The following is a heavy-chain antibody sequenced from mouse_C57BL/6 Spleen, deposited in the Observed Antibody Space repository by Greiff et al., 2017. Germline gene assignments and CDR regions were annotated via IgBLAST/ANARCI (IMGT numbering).Heavy chain of an antibody. V-gene: IGHV1-64*01. D-gene: IGHD3-1*01. Sequence: VQLQQPGAELVKPGASVKLSCKASGYTFTSYWMHWVKQRPGQGLEWIGMIHPSSGSTNYNEKFKSKATLTVDKSSSTAYMQLSSLTSEDSAVYYCARFGGYYYAMDDWGQGTSVTVSS. J-gene: IGHJ4*01. CDR3: ARFGGYYYAMDD. CDR2: IHPSSGST. CDR1: GYTFTSYW.